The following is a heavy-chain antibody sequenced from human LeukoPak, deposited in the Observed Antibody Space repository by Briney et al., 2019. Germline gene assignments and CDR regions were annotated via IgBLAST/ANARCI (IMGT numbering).Heavy chain of an antibody. J-gene: IGHJ3*02. V-gene: IGHV4-30-4*01. CDR3: ASRTMVRGVRDAFDI. D-gene: IGHD3-10*01. Sequence: SETLSLTCTVSGGSISSGDYYWSWIRQPPGKGLEWIGYIYYSGSTYYNPSLKSRVTISVDTSKNQFSLKLSSVTAADTAVYYCASRTMVRGVRDAFDIWGQGTMVTVSS. CDR1: GGSISSGDYY. CDR2: IYYSGST.